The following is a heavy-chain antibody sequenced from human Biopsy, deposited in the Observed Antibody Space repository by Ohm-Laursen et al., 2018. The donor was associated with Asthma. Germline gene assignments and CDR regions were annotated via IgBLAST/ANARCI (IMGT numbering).Heavy chain of an antibody. CDR2: IHKNGIG. J-gene: IGHJ3*01. CDR3: ARQKLAAAEGPFDL. Sequence: GTLSLTCPVSNGSISSNFYYWGWIRQPPGKGLEWVGSIHKNGIGYYKSSLKSRLTISVDTSKNQFSPKVTSVTAADTAVYYCARQKLAAAEGPFDLWGQGTMVTVSS. D-gene: IGHD6-13*01. V-gene: IGHV4-39*01. CDR1: NGSISSNFYY.